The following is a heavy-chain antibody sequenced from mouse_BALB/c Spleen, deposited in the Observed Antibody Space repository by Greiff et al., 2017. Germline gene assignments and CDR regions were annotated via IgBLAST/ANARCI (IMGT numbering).Heavy chain of an antibody. CDR2: INHSNGGT. CDR3: TRSSTTWMFAY. CDR1: GYTFTSYY. D-gene: IGHD2-14*01. V-gene: IGHV1S81*02. Sequence: QVQLKQSGAELVKPGASVKLSCKASGYTFTSYYMYWVKQRPGQGLEWIGEINHSNGGTNFNEKFKSKATLTVDKSSSTAYMQLISLTSEDSAVYYCTRSSTTWMFAYWGQGTLVTVSA. J-gene: IGHJ3*01.